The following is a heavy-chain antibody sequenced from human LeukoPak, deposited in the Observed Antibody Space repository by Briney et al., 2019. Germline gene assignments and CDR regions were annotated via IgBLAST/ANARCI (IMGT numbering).Heavy chain of an antibody. V-gene: IGHV3-74*01. J-gene: IGHJ4*02. Sequence: GGSLRLSCAASGFTFSTYWMHWVRHAPGKGLVWVSRINSDGTTTHYADSVKGRFTISRDNAKHTLYLQMNSLRAEDTAVYYCARETTVTHTPGSYWGQGTLVTVSS. CDR1: GFTFSTYW. CDR3: ARETTVTHTPGSY. D-gene: IGHD4-17*01. CDR2: INSDGTTT.